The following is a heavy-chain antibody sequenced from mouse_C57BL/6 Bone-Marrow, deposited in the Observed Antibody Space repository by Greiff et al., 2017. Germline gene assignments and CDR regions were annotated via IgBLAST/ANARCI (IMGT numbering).Heavy chain of an antibody. CDR1: GFTFSSYA. J-gene: IGHJ4*01. Sequence: VQLKESGGGLVKPGGSLKLSCAASGFTFSSYAMSWVRQTPEKRLEWVATISDGGSYTYYPDNVKGRFTISRDNAKNNLYLQMSHLKSEDTAMYDCARDRLLRYLYAMDYWGQGTSVTVSS. CDR2: ISDGGSYT. V-gene: IGHV5-4*01. CDR3: ARDRLLRYLYAMDY. D-gene: IGHD1-1*01.